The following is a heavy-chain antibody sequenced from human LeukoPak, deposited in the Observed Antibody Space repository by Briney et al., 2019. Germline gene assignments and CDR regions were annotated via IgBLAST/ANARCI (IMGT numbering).Heavy chain of an antibody. CDR1: GYRFTSYW. CDR2: IYPGDSDT. V-gene: IGHV5-51*01. Sequence: GESLKISCKGSGYRFTSYWIGWVRQMPGKGLEWMGIIYPGDSDTRYSPSFQGQVTISADKSISTAYLQWSSLKASDTAMYYCARSERHYDILTGYYFVSDYWGQGTLVTVSS. J-gene: IGHJ4*02. D-gene: IGHD3-9*01. CDR3: ARSERHYDILTGYYFVSDY.